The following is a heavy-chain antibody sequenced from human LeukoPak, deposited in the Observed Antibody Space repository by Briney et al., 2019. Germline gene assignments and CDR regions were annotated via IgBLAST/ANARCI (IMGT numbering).Heavy chain of an antibody. CDR3: ARGTYCSGGSCYELQSYYYYYYGMDV. V-gene: IGHV3-30-3*01. D-gene: IGHD2-15*01. CDR1: GFTFSSYA. Sequence: GGSLRLSCAASGFTFSSYAMHWVRQAPGKGLEWVAVISYDGSNKYYADSVKGRFTISRDNSKNTLYLQMNSLRAEDTAVYYCARGTYCSGGSCYELQSYYYYYYGMDVWGQGTTVTVSS. CDR2: ISYDGSNK. J-gene: IGHJ6*02.